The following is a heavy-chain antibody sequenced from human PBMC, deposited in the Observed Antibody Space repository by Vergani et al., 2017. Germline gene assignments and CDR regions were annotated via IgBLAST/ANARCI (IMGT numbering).Heavy chain of an antibody. CDR1: GFRFSSYS. V-gene: IGHV3-48*01. D-gene: IGHD2-2*01. Sequence: VQLVESGGGVVQPGRSLRLSCAASGFRFSSYSMNWVRQAPGKGLEWVSFVSTGTKSQSYAESVKGRFTISRDSAKNSLYLQMDSLRAEDTAVYYCAREYSSTSGRAFDYWGQGTLVTVSS. CDR2: VSTGTKSQ. CDR3: AREYSSTSGRAFDY. J-gene: IGHJ4*02.